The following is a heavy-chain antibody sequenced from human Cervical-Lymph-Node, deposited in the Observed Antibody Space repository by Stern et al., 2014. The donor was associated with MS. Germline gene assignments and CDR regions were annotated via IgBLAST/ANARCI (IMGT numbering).Heavy chain of an antibody. D-gene: IGHD5-24*01. V-gene: IGHV2-5*02. J-gene: IGHJ2*01. Sequence: QVTLKESCPTLVKPTQTLTLTCTFSGFALTTSGVGVGWIRQPPGKALEWLGLVYWDDDSRYSPSLKSRLTITQDISKNQVVLTMTNMDPVDTATYYCAHTYNQLNFWYFDLWGRGTLVTVSS. CDR1: GFALTTSGVG. CDR2: VYWDDDS. CDR3: AHTYNQLNFWYFDL.